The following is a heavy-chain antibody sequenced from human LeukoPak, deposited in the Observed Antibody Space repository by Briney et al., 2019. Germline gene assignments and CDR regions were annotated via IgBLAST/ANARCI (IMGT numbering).Heavy chain of an antibody. J-gene: IGHJ6*03. CDR2: IYHSGST. Sequence: SETLSLTCTVSGGSISSSSYYWGWIRQPPGKGLEWIGSIYHSGSTYYNPSLKSRVTISVDTSKNQFSLKLSSVTAADTAVYYCARASSRWLPPPYYMDVWGKGTTVTVSS. CDR3: ARASSRWLPPPYYMDV. CDR1: GGSISSSSYY. V-gene: IGHV4-39*07. D-gene: IGHD3-22*01.